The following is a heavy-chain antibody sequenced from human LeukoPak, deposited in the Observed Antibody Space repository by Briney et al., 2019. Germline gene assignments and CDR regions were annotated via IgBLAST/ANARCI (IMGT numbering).Heavy chain of an antibody. Sequence: ASVKASCKASGGTFSSYAISWVRQAPGQGLEWMGGIIPIFGTANYAQKFQGRVTITADKSTSTAYMELSSLRSEDTAVYYCARDKSGSRRWLHLDAFDIWGQGTMVTVSS. V-gene: IGHV1-69*06. CDR2: IIPIFGTA. D-gene: IGHD5-24*01. CDR3: ARDKSGSRRWLHLDAFDI. J-gene: IGHJ3*02. CDR1: GGTFSSYA.